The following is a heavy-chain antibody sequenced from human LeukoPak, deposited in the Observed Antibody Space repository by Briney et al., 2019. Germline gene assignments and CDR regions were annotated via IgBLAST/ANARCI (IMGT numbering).Heavy chain of an antibody. D-gene: IGHD6-13*01. CDR2: INHSGST. CDR3: AGRSISYYYYHMLV. CDR1: GGSFSGYY. Sequence: SETLSLTCAVYGGSFSGYYWSWIRQPPGKGLEWIGEINHSGSTNYNPSLKSRVTISVDTSKNQFSLKLSSVPAADTAVYYCAGRSISYYYYHMLVWGEGTTVTVSS. V-gene: IGHV4-34*01. J-gene: IGHJ6*03.